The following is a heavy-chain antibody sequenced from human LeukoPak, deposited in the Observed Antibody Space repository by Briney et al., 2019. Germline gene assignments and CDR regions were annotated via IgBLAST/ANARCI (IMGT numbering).Heavy chain of an antibody. V-gene: IGHV3-15*01. CDR3: TTGYAPFFDY. CDR2: IKSKTEGGTI. D-gene: IGHD2-2*01. Sequence: PGGSLRLSCVASGFIFSKAWMSWVRQAPGKGLEWVDRIKSKTEGGTIDYDAAVKGRFTISRDDSKNTLYLQMNSLKTEDTAVYYCTTGYAPFFDYWGQGTLVTVSS. J-gene: IGHJ4*02. CDR1: GFIFSKAW.